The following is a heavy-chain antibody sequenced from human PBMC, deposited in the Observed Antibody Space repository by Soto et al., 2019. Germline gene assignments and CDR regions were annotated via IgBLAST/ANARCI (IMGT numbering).Heavy chain of an antibody. J-gene: IGHJ6*03. D-gene: IGHD3-10*01. Sequence: GGSLRLSCAASGFTFNNYDMHWVRQTTGKGLEWVSSIGTSGDAYYPGSVKGRFTISRENAKNSLYLQMNSLRVGDTAVYYCARCSMAYYYMDVWGKGTTVTVSS. V-gene: IGHV3-13*01. CDR3: ARCSMAYYYMDV. CDR2: IGTSGDA. CDR1: GFTFNNYD.